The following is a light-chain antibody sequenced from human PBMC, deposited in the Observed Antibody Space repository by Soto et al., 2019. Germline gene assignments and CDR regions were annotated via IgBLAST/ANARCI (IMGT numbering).Light chain of an antibody. CDR2: AAS. V-gene: IGKV1-5*01. CDR1: QIINGW. J-gene: IGKJ1*01. Sequence: DIQMTQSPYTVSASVGDRVTITCRASQIINGWLAWYQQKPGKAPKLLIYAASNLLSGVPSRFSGSGSGTVFTLTIFSVQPDDSATYYCQHYNSNPWTFGQGTMVEVK. CDR3: QHYNSNPWT.